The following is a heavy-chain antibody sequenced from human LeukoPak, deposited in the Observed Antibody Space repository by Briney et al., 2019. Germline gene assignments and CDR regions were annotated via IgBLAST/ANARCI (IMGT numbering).Heavy chain of an antibody. D-gene: IGHD6-13*01. CDR3: ARVSGSSSLGYYFDY. CDR2: NWNGGST. J-gene: IGHJ4*02. Sequence: PGGSLRLSCAASGFTFDDYGMSWVRQAPGKGLEWVSGNWNGGSTGYADSVKGRFTISRDNAKNSLYPQMNSLRAEDTALYYCARVSGSSSLGYYFDYWGQGTLVTVSS. V-gene: IGHV3-20*04. CDR1: GFTFDDYG.